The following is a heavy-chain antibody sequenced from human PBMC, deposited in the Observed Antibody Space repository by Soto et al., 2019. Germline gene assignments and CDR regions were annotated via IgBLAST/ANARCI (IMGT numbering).Heavy chain of an antibody. CDR1: GFSFTSYT. V-gene: IGHV3-23*01. CDR2: IGGGGTST. Sequence: EVQLLESGGGLLQPGGSLTLSCAASGFSFTSYTMTWVRQAPGKGLEWVSAIGGGGTSTYYADSVNGRFTISRDTSKKTLYLQRDSLRAENTAVESCAKDHQYRSGDSCDWSVHWGQGSLVTVSS. D-gene: IGHD2-15*01. J-gene: IGHJ4*02. CDR3: AKDHQYRSGDSCDWSVH.